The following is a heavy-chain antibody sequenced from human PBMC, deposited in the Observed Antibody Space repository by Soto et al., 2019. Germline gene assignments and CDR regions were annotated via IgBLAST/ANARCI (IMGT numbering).Heavy chain of an antibody. D-gene: IGHD1-26*01. J-gene: IGHJ4*02. V-gene: IGHV3-23*01. Sequence: EVQLLESGGGLVPPGGSLRLSCAASGVDFSSYAMNWVRQAPGKGLEWVSGISGTGGSPYYADSVKGRFTISRDNSKNTVYLQMNSLSAQDTAVYYCAKGGGKYYFYYFVSWAQGTLVTVSS. CDR3: AKGGGKYYFYYFVS. CDR2: ISGTGGSP. CDR1: GVDFSSYA.